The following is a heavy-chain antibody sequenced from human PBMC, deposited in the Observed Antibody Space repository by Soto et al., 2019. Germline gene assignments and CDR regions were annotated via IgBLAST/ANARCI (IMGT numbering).Heavy chain of an antibody. CDR2: INTDGSST. CDR1: GFTISSYW. CDR3: TSRLSVDGTSSFDY. V-gene: IGHV3-74*01. J-gene: IGHJ4*02. D-gene: IGHD2-15*01. Sequence: EVQLVESGGGLVQPGGSLRLSCAASGFTISSYWMHWVRQAPGKGLVWVSRINTDGSSTSYAYSVKGRFTTSRDNAKNTLYLQMNSLRGEDTAGYYCTSRLSVDGTSSFDYWARKTWSPSP.